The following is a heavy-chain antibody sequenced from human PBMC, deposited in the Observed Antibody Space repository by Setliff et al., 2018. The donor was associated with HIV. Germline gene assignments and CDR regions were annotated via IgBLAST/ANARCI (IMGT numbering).Heavy chain of an antibody. D-gene: IGHD2-8*01. Sequence: ASVKVSCKTSGYIFTNYDINWVRQATGQGLEWMGRIIPNSGGTNYAQKFQGRVAMTRDTSISTGYMELSRLRSDDTAVYYCATKVYCTNGVCLDAFDIWGQGTMVTVS. V-gene: IGHV1-2*06. J-gene: IGHJ3*02. CDR1: GYIFTNYD. CDR2: IIPNSGGT. CDR3: ATKVYCTNGVCLDAFDI.